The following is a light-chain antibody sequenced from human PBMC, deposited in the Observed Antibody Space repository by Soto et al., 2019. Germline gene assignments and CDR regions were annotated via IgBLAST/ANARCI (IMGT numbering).Light chain of an antibody. V-gene: IGKV1-17*01. CDR1: QGIGNG. Sequence: DIQMTQSPSSLSASVGDRVTITCRASQGIGNGLGWFQQKPGRAPKRLMYAASSLESGVQPRFSGSGSGTEFTLTISILQPEDFANYYCLQHNSYPRTFGQGTKVEIK. CDR3: LQHNSYPRT. CDR2: AAS. J-gene: IGKJ1*01.